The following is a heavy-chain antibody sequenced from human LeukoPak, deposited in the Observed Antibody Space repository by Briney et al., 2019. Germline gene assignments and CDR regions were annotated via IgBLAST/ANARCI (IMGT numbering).Heavy chain of an antibody. CDR1: RASITAYY. V-gene: IGHV4-59*01. Sequence: SETLSLTCTVSRASITAYYWALIRQPPGRGLEWIGYIYYGGNINYNPPLKSRVTISIDTSKKEVSLKLTSVTAADTAVYFCARSGITAAGIIDNWGQGTLVTVSS. CDR2: IYYGGNI. D-gene: IGHD6-25*01. J-gene: IGHJ4*02. CDR3: ARSGITAAGIIDN.